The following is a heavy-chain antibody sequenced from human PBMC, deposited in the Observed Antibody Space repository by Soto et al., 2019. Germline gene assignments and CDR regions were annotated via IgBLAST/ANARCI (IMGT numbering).Heavy chain of an antibody. V-gene: IGHV3-15*01. J-gene: IGHJ6*02. CDR1: GFIFSEYQ. CDR3: TTVNIFYYGMDV. CDR2: IKSKTDGGTT. D-gene: IGHD3-3*02. Sequence: GGSLRLSCVVSGFIFSEYQFSWVRQAPGKGLEWVGRIKSKTDGGTTDYAAPVKGRFTISRDDSKNTLYLQMNSLKTEDTAVYYCTTVNIFYYGMDVWGQGTTVTVSS.